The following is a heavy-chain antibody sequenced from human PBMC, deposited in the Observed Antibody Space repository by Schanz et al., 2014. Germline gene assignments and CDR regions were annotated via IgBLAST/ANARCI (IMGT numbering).Heavy chain of an antibody. J-gene: IGHJ6*02. CDR1: GFNFSDYA. Sequence: EVHLLESGGGLVPPGGSLRLSCAASGFNFSDYAMSWVRQAPGKGLEWVGVISYDGSKKSYADSVKGRFTISRDNSKSTLYLQMNSLRAEDTAVYYCAKDGPGGSGSYSADGDMDVWGRGTTVTVSS. CDR3: AKDGPGGSGSYSADGDMDV. CDR2: ISYDGSKK. D-gene: IGHD3-10*01. V-gene: IGHV3-23*03.